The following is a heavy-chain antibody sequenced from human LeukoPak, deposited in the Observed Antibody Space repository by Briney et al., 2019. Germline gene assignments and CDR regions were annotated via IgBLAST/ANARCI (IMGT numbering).Heavy chain of an antibody. V-gene: IGHV3-30*04. D-gene: IGHD3-3*01. CDR1: GFTFSDYG. CDR3: ARDGSLFWSALDS. CDR2: TSHDGRNR. J-gene: IGHJ4*02. Sequence: GGSLRLSCVGSGFTFSDYGMHWVRQAPGRGLEWVAVTSHDGRNRYYAETVKGRFTISRDNSKNTVNLEMNSLRAEDTAVYYCARDGSLFWSALDSWGQGTLVTVSS.